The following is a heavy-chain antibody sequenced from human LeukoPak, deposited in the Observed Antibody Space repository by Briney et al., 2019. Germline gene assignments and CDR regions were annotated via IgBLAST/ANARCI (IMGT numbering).Heavy chain of an antibody. V-gene: IGHV4-34*01. CDR1: GGSFSGYY. J-gene: IGHJ5*02. CDR2: INHSGSN. CDR3: ARGSYAIAVAGIHFGP. D-gene: IGHD6-19*01. Sequence: SETLSLTCAVYGGSFSGYYWSWIRQPPGKGLEWMGEINHSGSNNYNPSLKSRVTISVHTSKNQVSLKLSSVTAADTAVYYCARGSYAIAVAGIHFGPWGQGTLVTVSS.